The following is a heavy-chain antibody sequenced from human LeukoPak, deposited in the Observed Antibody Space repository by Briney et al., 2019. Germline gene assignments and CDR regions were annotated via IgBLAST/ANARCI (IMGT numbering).Heavy chain of an antibody. Sequence: PGGSLRLSCAASGFTFSNYAMSRVRQAPGKGLEWVSSISGTGGSTYYADSVKGRFTISRDNSNNTLFLQMNSLRAEDTAVYYCAKVRTGHYFDYWGQGTLVTVSS. D-gene: IGHD1-1*01. V-gene: IGHV3-23*01. CDR2: ISGTGGST. CDR1: GFTFSNYA. J-gene: IGHJ4*02. CDR3: AKVRTGHYFDY.